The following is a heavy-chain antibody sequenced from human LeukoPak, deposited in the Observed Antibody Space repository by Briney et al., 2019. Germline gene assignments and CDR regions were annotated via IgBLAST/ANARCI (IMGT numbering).Heavy chain of an antibody. V-gene: IGHV4-34*01. D-gene: IGHD6-6*01. CDR1: GGSFSGYY. J-gene: IGHJ3*02. Sequence: PSETLSLTCAVYGGSFSGYYWSWIRQPPGKGLEWIGEINHSGSTNYNPSLKSRVTISVDTSKNQFSLKLSSVTAADTAVYYCARGGQLVDSFYAFDIWGQGTMVTVSS. CDR2: INHSGST. CDR3: ARGGQLVDSFYAFDI.